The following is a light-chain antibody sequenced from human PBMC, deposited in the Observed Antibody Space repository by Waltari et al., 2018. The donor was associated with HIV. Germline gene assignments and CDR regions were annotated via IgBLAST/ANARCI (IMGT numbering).Light chain of an antibody. Sequence: EIVLTQSPATLSLSPGERATLSCRASQSVSSYLAWYQQKPGKAPRLLSYAASNRATCIPARFSASGSGTDFTLTISSLEPEDFAVYYCQQRSYWPPYTFGQGTRLEIK. CDR3: QQRSYWPPYT. V-gene: IGKV3-11*01. CDR1: QSVSSY. J-gene: IGKJ2*01. CDR2: AAS.